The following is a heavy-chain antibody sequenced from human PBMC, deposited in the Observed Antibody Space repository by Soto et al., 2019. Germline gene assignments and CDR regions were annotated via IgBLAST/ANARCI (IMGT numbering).Heavy chain of an antibody. J-gene: IGHJ5*01. V-gene: IGHV2-5*02. CDR1: GFSLTTSGVG. D-gene: IGHD3-3*01. CDR3: AHSPRSTSFHFLEWPTFDS. Sequence: QITLKESGPPLVKPTQTLTLTCTFSGFSLTTSGVGVGWIRQPPGKALEWLALIYWDGDVHYMPSLINRLSITKDTSKNQVVLTLANVDPVDTATYFCAHSPRSTSFHFLEWPTFDSWGQGILVTVSS. CDR2: IYWDGDV.